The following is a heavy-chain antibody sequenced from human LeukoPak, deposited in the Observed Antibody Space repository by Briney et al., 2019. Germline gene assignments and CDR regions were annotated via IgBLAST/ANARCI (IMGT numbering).Heavy chain of an antibody. V-gene: IGHV3-7*01. CDR2: INQDGSAE. J-gene: IGHJ4*02. Sequence: GGSLRLSCAASGFTFSTCSMSWARQAPGKGLDWVASINQDGSAEYYADSVRGRFTISRDNAKNSLYLQVNSLRVDDTAVYYCVRLFGGVTTFDYWGQGTLVTVSS. CDR3: VRLFGGVTTFDY. CDR1: GFTFSTCS. D-gene: IGHD4-17*01.